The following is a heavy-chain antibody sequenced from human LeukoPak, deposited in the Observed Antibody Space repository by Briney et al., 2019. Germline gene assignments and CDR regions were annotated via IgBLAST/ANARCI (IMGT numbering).Heavy chain of an antibody. Sequence: SSVKGSCKASGGTFSRYAISWVRQAPGQGLEWMGGIIPMFGIANYAQKFQGRVTITADESTSTAYMELSSLRSEDTAVYYCARDRPYTGGWRGFDYWGQGTLVTVSS. CDR1: GGTFSRYA. D-gene: IGHD6-19*01. V-gene: IGHV1-69*01. CDR3: ARDRPYTGGWRGFDY. CDR2: IIPMFGIA. J-gene: IGHJ4*02.